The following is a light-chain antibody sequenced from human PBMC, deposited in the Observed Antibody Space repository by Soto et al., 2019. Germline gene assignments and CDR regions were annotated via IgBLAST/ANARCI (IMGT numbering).Light chain of an antibody. CDR2: EVT. J-gene: IGLJ1*01. CDR3: SSYAGNNNYV. CDR1: SSDVGAYNY. V-gene: IGLV2-14*01. Sequence: QSALTQPTSVSGSPGQSITISCTGTSSDVGAYNYVSWYQQHPGKAPKLMIYEVTNRPSGVSNRFSGSKSGNTASLTISGLQADDEADYYCSSYAGNNNYVFGTGTKVTV.